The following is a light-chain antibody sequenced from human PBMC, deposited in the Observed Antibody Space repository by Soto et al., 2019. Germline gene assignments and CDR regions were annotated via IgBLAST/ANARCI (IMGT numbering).Light chain of an antibody. CDR2: GAS. Sequence: EMVLTQSPGTLSLSPGERATLSCRASQYVNNNYLAWYQQKPGQVPRLLIYGASSSATGIPDRFSGSGSGTDFTLTIRRLEPEDFAVYYCQQYGNSLQTFCQGTKLEIK. CDR3: QQYGNSLQT. J-gene: IGKJ2*01. CDR1: QYVNNNY. V-gene: IGKV3-20*01.